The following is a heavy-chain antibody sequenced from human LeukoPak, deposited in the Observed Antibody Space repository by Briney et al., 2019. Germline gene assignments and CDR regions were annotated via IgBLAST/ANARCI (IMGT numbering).Heavy chain of an antibody. CDR1: GFTFSSYS. Sequence: GGSLRLSCAASGFTFSSYSMNWVRQAPGKGLEWVSGISGSGGTTYYADSVKGRFTISRDNSKNTLHLQMNSLRAADTAVYYCAKETGYSYGYYEFDYWGQGTLVTVSS. J-gene: IGHJ4*02. CDR2: ISGSGGTT. D-gene: IGHD5-18*01. CDR3: AKETGYSYGYYEFDY. V-gene: IGHV3-23*01.